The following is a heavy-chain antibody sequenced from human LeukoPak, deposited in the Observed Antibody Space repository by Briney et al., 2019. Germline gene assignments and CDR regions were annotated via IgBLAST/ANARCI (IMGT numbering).Heavy chain of an antibody. CDR2: IYYSGST. CDR1: GGSISSYY. V-gene: IGHV4-59*01. CDR3: ARGGIAAAGTLNY. J-gene: IGHJ4*02. Sequence: SETLSLTCTVSGGSISSYYWSWVRQPPGKGLEWIGYIYYSGSTNYNPSLKTRVTISVDTSKNQFSLKLSSVTAADTAVYYCARGGIAAAGTLNYWGQGTLVTVSS. D-gene: IGHD6-13*01.